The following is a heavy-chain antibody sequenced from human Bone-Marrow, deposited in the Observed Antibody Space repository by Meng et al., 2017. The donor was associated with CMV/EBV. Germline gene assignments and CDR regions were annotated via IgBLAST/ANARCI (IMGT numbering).Heavy chain of an antibody. CDR1: GYTFTSYG. V-gene: IGHV1-18*01. Sequence: ASVKVSCKASGYTFTSYGISWVRQAPGQGLEWMGWISAYNGNTNYAQKLQGRVTMTTDTSTSTAYMELSRLRSDDTAVYYCARDLDIVVVPAALNWFDPWGQGTLVTVSS. CDR2: ISAYNGNT. J-gene: IGHJ5*02. CDR3: ARDLDIVVVPAALNWFDP. D-gene: IGHD2-2*03.